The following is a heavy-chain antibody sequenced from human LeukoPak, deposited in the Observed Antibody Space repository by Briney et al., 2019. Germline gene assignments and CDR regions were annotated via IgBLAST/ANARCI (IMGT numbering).Heavy chain of an antibody. Sequence: GGSLRLSCAASGFTFSTYGMHWVSQAPGKGLEWVSFIQYDGSHKSYADSVKGRFTISRDNARNSLYLQMNSLRAEDTAVYYCARDLLMYASYFDYWGQGALVTASS. CDR3: ARDLLMYASYFDY. CDR2: IQYDGSHK. CDR1: GFTFSTYG. J-gene: IGHJ4*02. V-gene: IGHV3-30*02. D-gene: IGHD2-8*01.